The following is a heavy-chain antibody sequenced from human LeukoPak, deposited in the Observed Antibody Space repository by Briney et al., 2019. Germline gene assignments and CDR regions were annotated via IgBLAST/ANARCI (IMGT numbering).Heavy chain of an antibody. J-gene: IGHJ4*02. V-gene: IGHV3-23*01. CDR1: GFTFSSYA. Sequence: GSLRLSCAASGFTFSSYAMSWVRQAPGKGLEWVSGISGDGGSTYYADSVKGRFTISRDNSKNTLYLQMNSLRAEDTAVYYCAKDRYDYVWGSYDEYYFDYWGQGTLVTVSS. CDR3: AKDRYDYVWGSYDEYYFDY. D-gene: IGHD3-16*01. CDR2: ISGDGGST.